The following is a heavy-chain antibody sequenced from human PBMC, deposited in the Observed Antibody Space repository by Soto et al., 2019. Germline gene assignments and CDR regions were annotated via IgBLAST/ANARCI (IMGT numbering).Heavy chain of an antibody. Sequence: SVKVSCKASVCTFSSYTISWVRQTPGQGLEWMGRIIPILGIANYAQKFQGRVTITADKSTSTAYMELSSLRSEDTAVYYCATLSNKIVVENAHGYWYMDVWGKGTTVTVS. CDR1: VCTFSSYT. CDR2: IIPILGIA. V-gene: IGHV1-69*02. CDR3: ATLSNKIVVENAHGYWYMDV. J-gene: IGHJ6*03. D-gene: IGHD2-15*01.